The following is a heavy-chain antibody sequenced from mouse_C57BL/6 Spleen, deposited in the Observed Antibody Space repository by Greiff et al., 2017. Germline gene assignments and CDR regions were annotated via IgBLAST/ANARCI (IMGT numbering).Heavy chain of an antibody. V-gene: IGHV1-55*01. D-gene: IGHD2-1*01. CDR1: GYTFTSYW. CDR3: ARYYYGNSWFAY. J-gene: IGHJ3*01. CDR2: IYPGSGST. Sequence: QVHVKQPGAELVKPGASVKMSCKASGYTFTSYWITWVKQRPGQGLEWIGDIYPGSGSTNYNEKFKSKATLTVDTSSSTAYMQRSSLTSEDAAVYYCARYYYGNSWFAYWGQGTLVTVSA.